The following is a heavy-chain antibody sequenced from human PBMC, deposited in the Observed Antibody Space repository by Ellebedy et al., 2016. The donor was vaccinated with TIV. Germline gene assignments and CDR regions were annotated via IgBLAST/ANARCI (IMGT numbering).Heavy chain of an antibody. CDR3: ARRITMFRGVIRETYAFDI. Sequence: GESLKIPCKGSGYSFTSYWIGWVRQMPGKGVEWMGIIYPGESDTRYSPSFQVKVTISADKSISTAYLQWSSLKASDTAMYYCARRITMFRGVIRETYAFDIWGQGTMVTVSS. CDR1: GYSFTSYW. D-gene: IGHD3-10*01. J-gene: IGHJ3*02. CDR2: IYPGESDT. V-gene: IGHV5-51*01.